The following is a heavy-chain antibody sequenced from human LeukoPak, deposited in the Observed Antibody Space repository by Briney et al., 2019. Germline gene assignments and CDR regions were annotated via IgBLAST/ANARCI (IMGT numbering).Heavy chain of an antibody. CDR3: AQDGRALRTDEPWLDS. Sequence: QSGGSLRLSCAASGFIFDEYAMHWVRQGPGKGLEWVSGISWKGGIIGYADSVKGRFTISRDNAKSIVSLEMNSLRPDDTAIDYCAQDGRALRTDEPWLDSWGEGTLVTVSS. V-gene: IGHV3-9*01. J-gene: IGHJ4*02. CDR2: ISWKGGII. CDR1: GFIFDEYA. D-gene: IGHD1-1*01.